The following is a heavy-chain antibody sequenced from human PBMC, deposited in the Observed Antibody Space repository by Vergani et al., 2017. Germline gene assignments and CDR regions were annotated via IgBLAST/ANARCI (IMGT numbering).Heavy chain of an antibody. CDR1: GGSFSGYY. Sequence: QVQLPQWGAGLLKPSETLSLTCAVYGGSFSGYYWSWIRQPPGKGLEWIGEINHSGSTNYNPSLKSRVTISVDTSKNQFSLKLSSVTAADTAVYYCARGRTLAAGYYYYYYYMDVWGKGTTVTVSS. D-gene: IGHD6-13*01. CDR3: ARGRTLAAGYYYYYYYMDV. J-gene: IGHJ6*03. V-gene: IGHV4-34*01. CDR2: INHSGST.